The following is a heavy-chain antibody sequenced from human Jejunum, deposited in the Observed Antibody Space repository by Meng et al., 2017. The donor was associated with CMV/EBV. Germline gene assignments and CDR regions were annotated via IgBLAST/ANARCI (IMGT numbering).Heavy chain of an antibody. Sequence: MTWGRQAPWPGLEWVLSIRGCGDNLYYADSVQGPFTISRDNAKNSLFLQMNSLRAEDTAVYYCARGLMGCTSTSCYSGWFDPWGQGTLVTVSS. J-gene: IGHJ5*02. CDR2: IRGCGDNL. D-gene: IGHD2-2*02. CDR3: ARGLMGCTSTSCYSGWFDP. V-gene: IGHV3-21*01.